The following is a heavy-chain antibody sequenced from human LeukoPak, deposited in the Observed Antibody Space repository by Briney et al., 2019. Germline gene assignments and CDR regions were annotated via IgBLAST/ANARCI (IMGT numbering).Heavy chain of an antibody. D-gene: IGHD2-15*01. CDR1: GYTFVDYY. CDR3: ARVDVEAGSWGAFDI. V-gene: IGHV1-2*02. J-gene: IGHJ3*02. Sequence: ASVKVSCKASGYTFVDYYIHWVRQAPGQGLEWMGWINPTSGGTDYPRKFQGRVTLTRDTSLSTAYMELSRLTSDDTAMYYCARVDVEAGSWGAFDIWGQGTMVTVSS. CDR2: INPTSGGT.